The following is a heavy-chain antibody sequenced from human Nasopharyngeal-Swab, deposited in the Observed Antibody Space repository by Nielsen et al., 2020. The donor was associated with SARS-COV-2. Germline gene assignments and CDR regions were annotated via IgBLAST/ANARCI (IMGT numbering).Heavy chain of an antibody. Sequence: SETLSLTCTVSGGSISSRSYYWGWIRQPPGKGLEWIGSIYYSGSTYYNPSLKSRVTISVDTSKNQFSLKPSSVTAADTAVYYCVGSSWYGDYYYYYGMDVWGQGTTVTVSS. J-gene: IGHJ6*02. V-gene: IGHV4-39*07. CDR1: GGSISSRSYY. CDR3: VGSSWYGDYYYYYGMDV. D-gene: IGHD6-13*01. CDR2: IYYSGST.